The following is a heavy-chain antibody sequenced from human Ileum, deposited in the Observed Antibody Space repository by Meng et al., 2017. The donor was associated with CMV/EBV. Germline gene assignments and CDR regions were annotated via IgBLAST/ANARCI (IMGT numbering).Heavy chain of an antibody. CDR2: IDFSGTT. CDR1: GGSIRGYY. V-gene: IGHV4-59*01. CDR3: PRGWGTTSPWDY. D-gene: IGHD3-16*01. Sequence: GSLRLSCTVSGGSIRGYYWNWIRQAPGKGLEWIGNIDFSGTTKYNPSLKSRVTISVDTSKIQFSLNLGSVAPADTAVYYCPRGWGTTSPWDYWGQGMLV. J-gene: IGHJ4*01.